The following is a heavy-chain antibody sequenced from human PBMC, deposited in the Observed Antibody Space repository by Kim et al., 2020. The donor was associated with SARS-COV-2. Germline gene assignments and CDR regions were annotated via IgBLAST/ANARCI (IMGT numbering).Heavy chain of an antibody. CDR2: ISPGGGTI. Sequence: GGSLRLSCAASGFTFSTYTVSWVRQAPGKGLEWVSAISPGGGTISYADSVKGRFTISRDNSKNTLYLQMNSLRAEDTALYYCAEGHSGSFGYFDLWGRGTLVTVSS. CDR3: AEGHSGSFGYFDL. D-gene: IGHD1-26*01. CDR1: GFTFSTYT. V-gene: IGHV3-23*01. J-gene: IGHJ2*01.